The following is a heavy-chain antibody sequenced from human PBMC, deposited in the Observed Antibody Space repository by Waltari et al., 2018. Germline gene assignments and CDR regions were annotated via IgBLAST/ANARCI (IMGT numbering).Heavy chain of an antibody. CDR3: ARCTTPRTYYYYYSMDV. D-gene: IGHD1-1*01. Sequence: QVQLQESGPGLVKPSETLSLTCTVSGGSISSYYWSWIRQPPGKGLEWIGSIYYSGSTNDVPSHKKRVTISVDTSKNQFSLKLSSVTAADTAVYYCARCTTPRTYYYYYSMDVWGKGTTVTVSS. J-gene: IGHJ6*03. V-gene: IGHV4-59*01. CDR1: GGSISSYY. CDR2: IYYSGST.